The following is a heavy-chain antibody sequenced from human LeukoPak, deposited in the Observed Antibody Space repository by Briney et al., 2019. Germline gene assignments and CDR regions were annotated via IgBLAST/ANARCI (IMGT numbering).Heavy chain of an antibody. Sequence: GGSLRLPCAASGFTFRSYEMNWVRQAPGKGLEWVSYISSSGSTIYYADSVKGRSTISRDNAKNSLYLQMNSLRAEDTAVYYCAREWDSGLDVWGQGTTVTVSS. CDR3: AREWDSGLDV. CDR2: ISSSGSTI. D-gene: IGHD1-26*01. J-gene: IGHJ6*02. CDR1: GFTFRSYE. V-gene: IGHV3-48*03.